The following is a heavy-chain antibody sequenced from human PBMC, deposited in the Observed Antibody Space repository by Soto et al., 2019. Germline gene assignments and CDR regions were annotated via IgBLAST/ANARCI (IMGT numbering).Heavy chain of an antibody. CDR2: IKSKTDGGTT. V-gene: IGHV3-15*05. CDR3: TTDEWE. Sequence: ELQLVESGGGLLKPGGSLRPSFEAPGFSLSTGWMSWVRQAPGKGLEWVGRIKSKTDGGTTDYAAPVKGRFTISRDDSKNTLYLQMNSLKIEDTAVYYCTTDEWEWGQGTLVTVSS. CDR1: GFSLSTGW. D-gene: IGHD1-26*01. J-gene: IGHJ4*02.